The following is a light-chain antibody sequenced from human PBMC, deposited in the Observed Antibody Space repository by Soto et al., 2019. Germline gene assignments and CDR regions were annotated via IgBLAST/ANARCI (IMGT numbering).Light chain of an antibody. CDR2: DAS. CDR1: QSVSTS. CDR3: RVRAGWSS. V-gene: IGKV3-11*01. Sequence: IVLTQSPATLSLSPGERAALSCRASQSVSTSLAWYQHKPGQAPRLFIYDASKRAAGIPARFSGSGSGTDFTLTIGSLEPEDFAVYYCRVRAGWSSFGQGNKVEIK. J-gene: IGKJ1*01.